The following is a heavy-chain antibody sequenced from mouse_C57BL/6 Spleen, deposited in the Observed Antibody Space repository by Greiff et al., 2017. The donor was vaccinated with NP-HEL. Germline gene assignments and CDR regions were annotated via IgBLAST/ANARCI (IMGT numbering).Heavy chain of an antibody. J-gene: IGHJ1*03. CDR2: INPNNGGT. CDR3: ARFVTTVVESYWYFDV. D-gene: IGHD1-1*01. Sequence: VQLQQSGPELVKPGASVKIPCKASGYTFTDYNMDWVKQSHGKSLEWIGDINPNNGGTIYNQKFKGKATLTVDKSSSTAYMELRSLTSEDTAVYYCARFVTTVVESYWYFDVWGTGTTVTVSS. CDR1: GYTFTDYN. V-gene: IGHV1-18*01.